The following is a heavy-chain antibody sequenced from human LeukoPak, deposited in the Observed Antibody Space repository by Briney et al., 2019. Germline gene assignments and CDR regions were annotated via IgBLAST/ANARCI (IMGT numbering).Heavy chain of an antibody. Sequence: GGSLRLSCAGSGFTFKNYGIHWVRQAPGKGLEWVAGMSYDGGHRYYGDSVKGRFTISRDNSKDTVYVEMNSLRPEDTALYYCAKGCTSTSCAIEFDSWGQGTLVTVSS. D-gene: IGHD2-2*01. J-gene: IGHJ4*02. CDR2: MSYDGGHR. CDR3: AKGCTSTSCAIEFDS. V-gene: IGHV3-30*18. CDR1: GFTFKNYG.